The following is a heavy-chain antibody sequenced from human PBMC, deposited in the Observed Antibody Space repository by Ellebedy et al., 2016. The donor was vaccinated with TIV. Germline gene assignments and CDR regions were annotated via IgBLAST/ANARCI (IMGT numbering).Heavy chain of an antibody. CDR3: ARAGSSGWEAYIDL. CDR2: INSDGSST. V-gene: IGHV3-74*01. CDR1: GFTFTQYW. D-gene: IGHD6-19*01. Sequence: GESLKISCAASGFTFTQYWLHWVRQAPGKGPVWVPRINSDGSSTAYADSVKGRFTISRDNAKNTLYLQMNSLRAEDTAVYYCARAGSSGWEAYIDLWGRGTLVTVSS. J-gene: IGHJ2*01.